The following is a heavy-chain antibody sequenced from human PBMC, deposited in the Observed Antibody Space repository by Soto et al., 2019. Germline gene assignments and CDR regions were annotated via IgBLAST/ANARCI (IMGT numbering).Heavy chain of an antibody. CDR2: ISWNSGSI. Sequence: EVQLVESGGGLVQPGRSLRLSCAASGFTFDDYAMHWVRQAPGKGLEWVSGISWNSGSIGYADSVKGRFTISRDNAKNSLYLQMNSLRAEDTALYYCAKGAHEYSYGYCFDYWGQGTLVTVSS. J-gene: IGHJ4*02. D-gene: IGHD5-18*01. CDR3: AKGAHEYSYGYCFDY. CDR1: GFTFDDYA. V-gene: IGHV3-9*01.